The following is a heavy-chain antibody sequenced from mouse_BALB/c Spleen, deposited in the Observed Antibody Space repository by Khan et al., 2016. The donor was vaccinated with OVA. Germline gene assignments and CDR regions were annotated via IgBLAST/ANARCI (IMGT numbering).Heavy chain of an antibody. V-gene: IGHV5-17*02. CDR1: GFTFSRFV. CDR3: ARDSNFDY. Sequence: EVELVESGGGLVQPGGSRKLSCAASGFTFSRFVMHWVRQAPEKGLEWVAYISSGSSSIYYADTAKGRFTISRDNPKNTLFLQMTSLRSEDTAMYYCARDSNFDYWGQGTTLTISS. CDR2: ISSGSSSI. J-gene: IGHJ2*01.